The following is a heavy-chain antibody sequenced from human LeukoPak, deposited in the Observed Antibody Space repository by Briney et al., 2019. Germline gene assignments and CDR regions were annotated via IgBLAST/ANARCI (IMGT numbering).Heavy chain of an antibody. Sequence: PGGSLRLSCAASGFTLSNSWMTWVRQAPGKGLEWVADIKEDGSEIYYVDSVKGRFSISRDTANNSVYLQMNSLRAEDTAVYYCARGLASRYSWGQGTLVIVSS. V-gene: IGHV3-7*05. CDR3: ARGLASRYS. J-gene: IGHJ4*02. CDR1: GFTLSNSW. D-gene: IGHD3-16*02. CDR2: IKEDGSEI.